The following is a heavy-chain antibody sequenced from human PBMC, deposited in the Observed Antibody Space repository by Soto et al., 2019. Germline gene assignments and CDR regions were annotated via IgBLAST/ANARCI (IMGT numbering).Heavy chain of an antibody. J-gene: IGHJ4*02. CDR1: GGTFSSYA. V-gene: IGHV1-69*12. CDR2: IIPIFGTA. CDR3: ARGKKGGSYYEPGDY. Sequence: QVQLVQSGAEVKKPGSSVKVSCKASGGTFSSYAISWVRQAPGQGLEWMGGIIPIFGTANYAQKFQGRVTIXXDXSXXTAYMELSSLRSEDTAVYYCARGKKGGSYYEPGDYWGQGTLVTVSS. D-gene: IGHD1-26*01.